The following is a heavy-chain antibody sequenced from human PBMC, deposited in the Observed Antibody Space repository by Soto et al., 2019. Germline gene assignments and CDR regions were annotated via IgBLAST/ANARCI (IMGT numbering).Heavy chain of an antibody. CDR2: ISGSGGST. V-gene: IGHV3-23*01. CDR1: GFTFSSYA. Sequence: PGGSLRLSCAASGFTFSSYAMSWVRQAPGKGLEWVSAISGSGGSTYYADSVKGRFTISRDNSKNTLYLQMNSLRAEDTAVYYSAKDTLWQQLAPLDYWGQGTLVTVSS. CDR3: AKDTLWQQLAPLDY. J-gene: IGHJ4*02. D-gene: IGHD6-13*01.